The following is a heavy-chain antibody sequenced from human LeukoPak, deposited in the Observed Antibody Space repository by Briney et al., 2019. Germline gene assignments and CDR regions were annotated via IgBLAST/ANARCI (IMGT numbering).Heavy chain of an antibody. Sequence: PGRSLRLSCAASGFTFSSYAMHWVRQAPGKGLEWVAFIRYDGRNKYYADSVKGRFTISRDNSKNTLYLQMNSLRAEDTAVYYCAKPSERPMVWHFYNPLPRYWGQGTLVTVSS. CDR2: IRYDGRNK. V-gene: IGHV3-30*02. CDR3: AKPSERPMVWHFYNPLPRY. CDR1: GFTFSSYA. D-gene: IGHD3-10*01. J-gene: IGHJ4*02.